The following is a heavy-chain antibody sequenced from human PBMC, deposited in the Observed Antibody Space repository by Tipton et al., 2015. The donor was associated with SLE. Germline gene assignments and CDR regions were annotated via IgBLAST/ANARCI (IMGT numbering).Heavy chain of an antibody. J-gene: IGHJ5*02. CDR3: ARDPDHDPPX. CDR1: XXNFXVNN. CDR2: INPNSGVA. Sequence: QLVQSGAEVXXXGXXVRVSCRASXXNFXVNNIHWVRXXPGXGLEWMGRINPNSGVANLAQKFQRRVTMTRDRSISTVYMDLTNLRSDDTAVYYCARDPDHDPPXWGQGTLLTVSS. V-gene: IGHV1-2*06. D-gene: IGHD1-14*01.